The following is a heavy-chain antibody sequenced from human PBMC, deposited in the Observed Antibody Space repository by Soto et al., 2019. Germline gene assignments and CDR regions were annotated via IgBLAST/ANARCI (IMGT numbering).Heavy chain of an antibody. Sequence: QAQLVQSGAEMKKPGASVKVSCKATGYTFSAYTMNWVRQAPGQSLEWMGWINAGSGNTKYSQNFQGRVSITRDTTASNVYMEPTGLPSEDTAVYYCARDTETLGPRANDALDIWGQGTMVTVSS. CDR1: GYTFSAYT. D-gene: IGHD3-3*02. J-gene: IGHJ3*02. CDR2: INAGSGNT. V-gene: IGHV1-3*01. CDR3: ARDTETLGPRANDALDI.